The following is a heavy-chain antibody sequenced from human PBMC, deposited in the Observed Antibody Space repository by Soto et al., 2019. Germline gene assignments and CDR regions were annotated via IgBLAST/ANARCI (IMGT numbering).Heavy chain of an antibody. Sequence: QVQLQESGPGLVQPSQTLSLTCTVSGGSISSGGYFWSWIRQHPGKGLEWIGSIYYSGSTYCNPSLKRRITISVDTSKNQFSLKLSSVTAAATAVYYCARGVAIWGQGTMVTVSS. CDR1: GGSISSGGYF. D-gene: IGHD2-15*01. J-gene: IGHJ3*02. CDR2: IYYSGST. V-gene: IGHV4-31*03. CDR3: ARGVAI.